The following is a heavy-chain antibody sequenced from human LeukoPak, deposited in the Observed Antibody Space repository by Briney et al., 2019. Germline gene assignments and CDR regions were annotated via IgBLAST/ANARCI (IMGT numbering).Heavy chain of an antibody. Sequence: SETLSLTCAVYGGSFSGYYWTWIRQPPGKGLEWIGEINHSGSTNYNSSHKSRVTISADTSKNQFSLKLNSVTAADTAVYYCARGLDYGGTYNWFDPWGQGTLVTVSS. CDR1: GGSFSGYY. D-gene: IGHD4-23*01. J-gene: IGHJ5*02. V-gene: IGHV4-34*01. CDR2: INHSGST. CDR3: ARGLDYGGTYNWFDP.